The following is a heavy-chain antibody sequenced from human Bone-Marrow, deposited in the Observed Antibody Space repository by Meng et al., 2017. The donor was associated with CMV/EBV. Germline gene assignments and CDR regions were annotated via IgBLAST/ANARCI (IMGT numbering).Heavy chain of an antibody. V-gene: IGHV3-48*04. CDR1: GFTFSRFW. J-gene: IGHJ4*02. D-gene: IGHD3-22*01. Sequence: GESLKISCAASGFTFSRFWMSWIRQAPGKGLEWVAYISWSSATIYYADSVKGRFTISRDNAKSSLYLHMSSLRAADTAVYYCARDGDRSGDYSWGYFDYWGQGTLVTVSS. CDR3: ARDGDRSGDYSWGYFDY. CDR2: ISWSSATI.